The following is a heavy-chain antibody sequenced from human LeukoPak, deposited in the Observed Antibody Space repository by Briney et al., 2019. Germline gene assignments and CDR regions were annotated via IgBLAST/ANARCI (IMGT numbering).Heavy chain of an antibody. Sequence: ASVKVSCKASGYTFTSYGISWVRQAPGQGLEWMGIINPSGGSTSYAQKFQGRVTMTRDMSTSTVYMELSSLRSEDTAVYYCAREIGFDIWGQGTMVTVSS. J-gene: IGHJ3*02. CDR2: INPSGGST. V-gene: IGHV1-46*01. CDR3: AREIGFDI. CDR1: GYTFTSYG. D-gene: IGHD3-22*01.